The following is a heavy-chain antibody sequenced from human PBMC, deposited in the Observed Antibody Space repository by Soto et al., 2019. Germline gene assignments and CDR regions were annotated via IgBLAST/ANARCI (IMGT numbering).Heavy chain of an antibody. CDR1: GGTFSNDI. Sequence: QVQVVQSGAEVKKPGSSVKVSCKASGGTFSNDIITWVRQAPGQGLEWMGRIIPLLDITNYAQKCQGRVTITADKSTSTAYMELNSLRSEDTAVYYCVRDSPNGSTYSGYDGIDYWGQGTLVTVSS. V-gene: IGHV1-69*08. CDR3: VRDSPNGSTYSGYDGIDY. D-gene: IGHD5-12*01. J-gene: IGHJ4*02. CDR2: IIPLLDIT.